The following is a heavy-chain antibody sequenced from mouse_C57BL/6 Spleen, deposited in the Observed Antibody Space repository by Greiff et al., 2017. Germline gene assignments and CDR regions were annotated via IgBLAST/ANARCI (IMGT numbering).Heavy chain of an antibody. CDR1: GFTFIDYG. V-gene: IGHV5-17*01. J-gene: IGHJ4*01. D-gene: IGHD2-5*01. CDR2: ISSGSSTI. CDR3: ARDSNYDAMDY. Sequence: EVQLQESGGGLVKPGGSLKLSCAASGFTFIDYGMHWVRQAPEKGLEWVAYISSGSSTIYYADTVKGRFTISRDNAKNTLFLQMTSLRSEDTAMYYCARDSNYDAMDYWGQGTSVTVSS.